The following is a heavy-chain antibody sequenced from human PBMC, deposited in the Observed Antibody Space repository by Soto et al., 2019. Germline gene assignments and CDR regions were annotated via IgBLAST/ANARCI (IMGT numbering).Heavy chain of an antibody. CDR3: ARSGAAAGSYYYYGMDV. D-gene: IGHD6-13*01. CDR1: GGSISSYY. CDR2: IYTSGST. V-gene: IGHV4-4*07. Sequence: AGTLSLTCTVSGGSISSYYWSWIRQPAGKGLEWIGRIYTSGSTNYNPSLKSRVTMSVETSKNQFSLKLSSVTAADTAVYYCARSGAAAGSYYYYGMDVWGQGTTVTVSS. J-gene: IGHJ6*02.